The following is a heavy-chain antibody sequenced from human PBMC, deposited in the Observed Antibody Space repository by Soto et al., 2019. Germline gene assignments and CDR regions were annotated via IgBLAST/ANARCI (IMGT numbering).Heavy chain of an antibody. CDR1: GGSISRYY. Sequence: QVQLQESGPGLVKPSETLSLTCSVSGGSISRYYWSWIRQTAGKRLEWIGRMYHTGTTDYNPSLKRRLSMSVDTSKNQFSLRLSSVTAADTALDYCARDVGYTGYEQGNPFDLWGQGTMVTVSS. V-gene: IGHV4-4*07. J-gene: IGHJ3*01. D-gene: IGHD5-12*01. CDR2: MYHTGTT. CDR3: ARDVGYTGYEQGNPFDL.